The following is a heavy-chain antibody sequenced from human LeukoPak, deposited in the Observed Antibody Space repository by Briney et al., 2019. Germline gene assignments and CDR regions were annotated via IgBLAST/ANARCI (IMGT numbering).Heavy chain of an antibody. D-gene: IGHD4-17*01. CDR2: ISYDGSNK. J-gene: IGHJ1*01. V-gene: IGHV3-30*18. CDR3: AKDGVDYGDYLGLEYFQH. CDR1: GFTFSSYG. Sequence: GRSLRLSCAASGFTFSSYGMHWVRQAPGKGLEWVAVISYDGSNKYYADSVKGRFTISRDNSKNTLYLQMNSLRAEDTAVYYCAKDGVDYGDYLGLEYFQHWGQGTLVTVSS.